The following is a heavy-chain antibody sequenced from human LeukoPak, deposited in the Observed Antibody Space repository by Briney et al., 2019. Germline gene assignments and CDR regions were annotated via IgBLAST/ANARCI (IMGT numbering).Heavy chain of an antibody. CDR2: IDWDDDK. J-gene: IGHJ4*02. V-gene: IGHV2-70*04. CDR1: GFSLSTSGMR. CDR3: ARTPYCGGDCYVDY. D-gene: IGHD2-21*02. Sequence: ESGPTLVNPTQTLTLTCTFSGFSLSTSGMRVSWIRQPPGKALEWLALIDWDDDKFYSTSLKTRLTISKDTSKNQVVLTMTNMYSVDTATYYCARTPYCGGDCYVDYWGQGTLVTVSS.